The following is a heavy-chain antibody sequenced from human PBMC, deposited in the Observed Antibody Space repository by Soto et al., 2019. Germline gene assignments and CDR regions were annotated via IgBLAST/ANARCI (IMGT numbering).Heavy chain of an antibody. J-gene: IGHJ3*01. CDR2: LYDLDGS. D-gene: IGHD1-1*01. CDR1: GFTISGKKY. CDR3: ATWHEREHAYDV. V-gene: IGHV3-53*01. Sequence: DVQLVESGGGLIQPGESLRLSCAAFGFTISGKKYVAWVRQAPGKGLEWVSALYDLDGSFYAASVKGRFTTSSDSSKTTVYLQMNDLRHDDTAVYYCATWHEREHAYDVWGQGTTVTVSS.